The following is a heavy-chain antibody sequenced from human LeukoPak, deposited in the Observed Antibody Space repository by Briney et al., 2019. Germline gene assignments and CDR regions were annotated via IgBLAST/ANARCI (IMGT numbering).Heavy chain of an antibody. CDR3: ARDFIPLYYDFWSGYYRPFYYMDV. Sequence: PGGSLRLSCAASGFTFSSYSMNWVRQAPGKGLEWVSSISSSSSYIYYADSVKGRFTISRDNAKNSLYLQMNSLRAEDTAVYYCARDFIPLYYDFWSGYYRPFYYMDVWGKGTTVTVSS. D-gene: IGHD3-3*01. V-gene: IGHV3-21*01. CDR2: ISSSSSYI. CDR1: GFTFSSYS. J-gene: IGHJ6*03.